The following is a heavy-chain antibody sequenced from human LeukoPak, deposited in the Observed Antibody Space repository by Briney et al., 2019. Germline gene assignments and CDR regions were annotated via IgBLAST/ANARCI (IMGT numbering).Heavy chain of an antibody. CDR3: ARLDIVATIEDY. V-gene: IGHV4-59*01. J-gene: IGHJ4*02. D-gene: IGHD5-12*01. CDR2: IYYSGST. CDR1: GGSISSYY. Sequence: SETLSLTCTVSGGSISSYYWSWIRQPPGKGLEWIGYIYYSGSTNCNPSLKSRVTISVDTSKNQFSLKLSSVTAADTAVYYCARLDIVATIEDYWGQGTLVTVSS.